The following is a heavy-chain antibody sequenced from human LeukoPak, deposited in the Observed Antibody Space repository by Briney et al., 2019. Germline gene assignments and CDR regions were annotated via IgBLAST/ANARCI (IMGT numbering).Heavy chain of an antibody. J-gene: IGHJ4*02. D-gene: IGHD3-10*01. CDR3: AREDYGSGSYPLDY. V-gene: IGHV3-64*01. CDR1: GFTFSSYA. CDR2: ISSNGRNT. Sequence: GGSLRLSCAASGFTFSSYALHWVRQAPGKGLEYVSAISSNGRNTYYANSAKGRFTISRDNSKNTLYLQMGSLRAEDTAVYYCAREDYGSGSYPLDYWGQGTLVTVSS.